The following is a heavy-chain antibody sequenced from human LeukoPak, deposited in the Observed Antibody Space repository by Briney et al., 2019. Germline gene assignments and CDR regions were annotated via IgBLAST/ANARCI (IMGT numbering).Heavy chain of an antibody. CDR1: GFTFGNYA. D-gene: IGHD2-2*01. CDR2: ISSSSSTI. J-gene: IGHJ6*03. Sequence: GGSLRLSCAASGFTFGNYAMSWVRQAPGKGLEWVSYISSSSSTIYYADSVKGRFTISRDNAKNSLYLQMNSLRAEDTAVYYCARDVVPGYYYYMDVWGKGTTVTVSS. V-gene: IGHV3-48*01. CDR3: ARDVVPGYYYYMDV.